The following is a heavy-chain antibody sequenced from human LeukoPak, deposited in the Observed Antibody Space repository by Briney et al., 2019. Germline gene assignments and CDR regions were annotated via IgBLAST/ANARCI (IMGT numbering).Heavy chain of an antibody. CDR1: GYTYTSYG. D-gene: IGHD3-22*01. J-gene: IGHJ4*02. Sequence: ASVKVSCKASGYTYTSYGISLVRQAPGQGLEWMGWISAYNGNTNYAQKLRGRVTMTTDTSTSTAYMELRSLRSDDTAVYYCARGRYYYDSSGYFDYWGQGTLVTVSS. CDR3: ARGRYYYDSSGYFDY. CDR2: ISAYNGNT. V-gene: IGHV1-18*01.